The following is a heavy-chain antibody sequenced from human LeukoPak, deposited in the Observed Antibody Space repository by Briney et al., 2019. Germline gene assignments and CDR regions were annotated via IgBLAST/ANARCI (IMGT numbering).Heavy chain of an antibody. CDR1: GFSFRTYA. Sequence: GGSLRLSCVGSGFSFRTYAMSWVRQAPGKGLEWVSAISDNSGKIYYADSVKGWFTISRDNSKNTLFMQMNSLRVEDTAVYYCAREYDSSWPSWGQGTLVTVSS. V-gene: IGHV3-23*01. J-gene: IGHJ5*02. D-gene: IGHD3-22*01. CDR3: AREYDSSWPS. CDR2: ISDNSGKI.